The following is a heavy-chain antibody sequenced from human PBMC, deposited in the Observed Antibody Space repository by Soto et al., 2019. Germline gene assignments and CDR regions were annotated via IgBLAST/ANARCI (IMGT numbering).Heavy chain of an antibody. CDR2: IYYSGST. Sequence: PSETLSLTCTVSGGSISSYYWSWIRQPPGKGLEWIGYIYYSGSTNYNPSLKSRVTISVDTSKNQFSLKLSSVTAADTAVYYCARSNRLWGVAAAGTWWFDPWGQGTLVTVSS. CDR1: GGSISSYY. V-gene: IGHV4-59*01. D-gene: IGHD6-13*01. J-gene: IGHJ5*02. CDR3: ARSNRLWGVAAAGTWWFDP.